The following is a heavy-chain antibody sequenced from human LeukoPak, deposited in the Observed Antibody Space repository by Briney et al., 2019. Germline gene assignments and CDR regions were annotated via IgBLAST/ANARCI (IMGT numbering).Heavy chain of an antibody. CDR1: GFTFSNAW. Sequence: GGSLRLSCAASGFTFSNAWMSWVRQAPGKGLEWAGRIKSKTDGGTTDYAAPVKGRFTISRDDSKNTLYLQMNSLKTEDTAVYYCTTGFGVVINWGQGTLVTVSS. CDR3: TTGFGVVIN. D-gene: IGHD3-3*01. V-gene: IGHV3-15*01. J-gene: IGHJ4*02. CDR2: IKSKTDGGTT.